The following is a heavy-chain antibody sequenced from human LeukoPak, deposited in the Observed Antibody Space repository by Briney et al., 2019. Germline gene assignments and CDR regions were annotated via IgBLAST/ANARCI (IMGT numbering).Heavy chain of an antibody. Sequence: PSGTLSLTCAVSGGSISSSNWWSWVRQPPGKGLEWIGEIYHSGSTNYNPSLKSRVTISVDKSKNQFSLKLSSVTAADTGVYYCATLRREYQLLAVINYWGQGTLVTVSS. J-gene: IGHJ4*02. V-gene: IGHV4-4*02. CDR1: GGSISSSNW. D-gene: IGHD2-2*01. CDR3: ATLRREYQLLAVINY. CDR2: IYHSGST.